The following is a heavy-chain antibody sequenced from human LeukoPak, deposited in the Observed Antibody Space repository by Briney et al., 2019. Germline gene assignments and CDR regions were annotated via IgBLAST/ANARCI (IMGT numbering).Heavy chain of an antibody. V-gene: IGHV3-48*04. Sequence: GGSLRLSCAASGFTFSSYSINWVRQAPRKGLEWVSYISSSSSTIYYADSVKGRFTISRDNAKNSLYLQMNSLRAEDTAVYYCARGLTYGYFDYWGQGTLVTVSS. D-gene: IGHD4-17*01. CDR1: GFTFSSYS. J-gene: IGHJ4*02. CDR2: ISSSSSTI. CDR3: ARGLTYGYFDY.